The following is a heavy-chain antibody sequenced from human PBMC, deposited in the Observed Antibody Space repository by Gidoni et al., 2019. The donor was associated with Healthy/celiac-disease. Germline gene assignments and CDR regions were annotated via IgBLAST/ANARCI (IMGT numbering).Heavy chain of an antibody. D-gene: IGHD4-4*01. CDR3: ARDRVTTNVPLYYFDY. CDR2: IKPSGGST. J-gene: IGHJ4*02. CDR1: GYTFTSYY. Sequence: QLQLVHSGAEVKKPGASVKVSCKASGYTFTSYYMHWVRQAPGQGLEWMGIIKPSGGSTSYAQKFQGRVTMTRDTSTSTVYMELSSLRSEDTAVYYCARDRVTTNVPLYYFDYWGQGTLVTVSS. V-gene: IGHV1-46*01.